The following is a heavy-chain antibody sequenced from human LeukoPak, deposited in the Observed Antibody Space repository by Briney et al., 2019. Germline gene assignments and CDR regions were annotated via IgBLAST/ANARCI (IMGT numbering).Heavy chain of an antibody. CDR3: ARWAQRYYDFWSGPGPLGSFDY. CDR2: IYTSGST. J-gene: IGHJ4*02. V-gene: IGHV4-4*07. CDR1: GGSISSYY. Sequence: SETLSLTCTVSGGSISSYYWSWIRQPAGKGLEWIGRIYTSGSTNYNPSLKSRVTMSVDTPKNQFSLKLSSVTAADTAVYYCARWAQRYYDFWSGPGPLGSFDYWGQGTLVTVSS. D-gene: IGHD3-3*01.